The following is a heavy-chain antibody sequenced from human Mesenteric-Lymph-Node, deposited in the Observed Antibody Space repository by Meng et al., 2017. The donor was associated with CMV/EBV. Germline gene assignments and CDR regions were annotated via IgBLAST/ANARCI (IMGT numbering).Heavy chain of an antibody. CDR2: VYYTGST. CDR3: ARGRSCVNGVCYDDHNYFGP. J-gene: IGHJ5*02. V-gene: IGHV4-59*01. Sequence: SETLSLTCTVSGGSITTFYWNWIRQPPGKGLEWIGNVYYTGSTNDNPSLKSRVTISLDTSKNQLSLKLNSLTTADTAVYFCARGRSCVNGVCYDDHNYFGPWGQGTLVTVSS. D-gene: IGHD2-8*01. CDR1: GGSITTFY.